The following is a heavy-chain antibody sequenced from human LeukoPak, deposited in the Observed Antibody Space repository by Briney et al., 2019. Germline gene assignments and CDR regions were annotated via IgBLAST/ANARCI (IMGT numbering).Heavy chain of an antibody. D-gene: IGHD3-22*01. J-gene: IGHJ3*02. CDR3: AREGNTYYYDSSGYYADAFDI. V-gene: IGHV3-30-3*01. Sequence: GGSLRPSCAASGFTFSSYAMHWVRQAPGKGLEWVAVISYDGSNKYYADSVKGRFTISRDNSKNTLYLQMNSLRAEDTAVYYCAREGNTYYYDSSGYYADAFDIWGQGTMVTVSS. CDR1: GFTFSSYA. CDR2: ISYDGSNK.